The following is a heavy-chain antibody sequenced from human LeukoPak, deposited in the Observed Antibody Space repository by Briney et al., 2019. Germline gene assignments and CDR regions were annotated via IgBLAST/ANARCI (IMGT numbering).Heavy chain of an antibody. CDR2: IYYSGST. CDR3: ARERYYYDSSGYLKYYYYYGMDV. J-gene: IGHJ6*02. CDR1: GGSISSGGYY. Sequence: SQTLSLTCTVSGGSISSGGYYWSWIRQHPGKGLEWIGYIYYSGSTYNNPSLKSRVTISVDTSKNQFSLKLSSVTAADTAVYYCARERYYYDSSGYLKYYYYYGMDVWGQGTTVTVSS. D-gene: IGHD3-22*01. V-gene: IGHV4-31*03.